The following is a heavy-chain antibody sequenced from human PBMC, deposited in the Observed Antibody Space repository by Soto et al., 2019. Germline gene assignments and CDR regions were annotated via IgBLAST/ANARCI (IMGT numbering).Heavy chain of an antibody. CDR3: ARHRKTGSYYVGWFDT. V-gene: IGHV4-39*01. CDR1: GGSITSSSFY. D-gene: IGHD1-26*01. CDR2: IYHSGST. J-gene: IGHJ5*02. Sequence: QLQLQESGPGLVKPSETLSLTCIVSGGSITSSSFYWGWIRQSPGKGLEWIGSIYHSGSTYYNASLQSRVTISVDSSSNQFFLRLSSVTAADTAVFYCARHRKTGSYYVGWFDTWGQGILVTVSS.